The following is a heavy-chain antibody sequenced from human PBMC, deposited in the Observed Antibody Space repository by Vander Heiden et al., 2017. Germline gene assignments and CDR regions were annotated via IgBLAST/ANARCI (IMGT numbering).Heavy chain of an antibody. CDR2: ISYDGSNK. J-gene: IGHJ4*02. CDR1: GFTFSSYA. D-gene: IGHD2-15*01. Sequence: QVQLVESGGGVVQPGRSLRLSCAASGFTFSSYAMHWVRQAPGKGLEWVAVISYDGSNKYYADSVKGRFTISRDNSKNTLYLQMNSLRAEDTAVYYCARDTQDIVVVVAAPTSYFDYWGQGTLVTVSS. CDR3: ARDTQDIVVVVAAPTSYFDY. V-gene: IGHV3-30*04.